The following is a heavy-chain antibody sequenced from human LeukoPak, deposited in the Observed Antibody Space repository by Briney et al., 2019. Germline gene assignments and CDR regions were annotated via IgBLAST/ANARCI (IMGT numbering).Heavy chain of an antibody. CDR1: GYTLTDFS. CDR3: ATLDSYYDNSGRPLVPD. Sequence: EASVKVSCNISGYTLTDFSMHWVRQAPGKGLEWMGGFNREDDEAIYAPHFQGRVTVTEDTSTDTAYMELSNLRSEDTAVYYCATLDSYYDNSGRPLVPDWGQGTLVTVSS. V-gene: IGHV1-24*01. CDR2: FNREDDEA. D-gene: IGHD3-22*01. J-gene: IGHJ4*02.